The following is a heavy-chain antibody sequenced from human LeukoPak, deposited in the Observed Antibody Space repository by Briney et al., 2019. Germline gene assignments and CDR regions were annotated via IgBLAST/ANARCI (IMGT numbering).Heavy chain of an antibody. CDR1: GGTFSSYA. CDR2: IIPIFGTA. CDR3: ATLQGDSPFFDY. D-gene: IGHD4-11*01. J-gene: IGHJ4*02. V-gene: IGHV1-69*01. Sequence: SVKASCKASGGTFSSYAISWVRQAPGQGLEWMGGIIPIFGTANYAQKFQGRVTITADESTSTAYMELSSLRSEDTAVYYCATLQGDSPFFDYWGQGTLVTVSS.